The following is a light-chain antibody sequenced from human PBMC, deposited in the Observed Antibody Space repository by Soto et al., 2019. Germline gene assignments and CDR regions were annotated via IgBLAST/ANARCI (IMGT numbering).Light chain of an antibody. CDR1: SSDVGGYNY. CDR2: DVS. Sequence: QSALTQPASVSGSPGQSIPISCTGTSSDVGGYNYVSWYQQHPGKAPKLMIYDVSNRPSGVSNRFSGSKSGNTASLTISGLQAEDDADYYCSSYTSSSSFYVFGTGTKLTVL. J-gene: IGLJ1*01. V-gene: IGLV2-14*01. CDR3: SSYTSSSSFYV.